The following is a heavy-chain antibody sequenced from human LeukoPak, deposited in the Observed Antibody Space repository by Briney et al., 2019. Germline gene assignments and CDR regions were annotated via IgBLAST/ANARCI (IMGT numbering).Heavy chain of an antibody. D-gene: IGHD3-3*01. CDR1: GFTFSSYA. V-gene: IGHV3-23*01. J-gene: IGHJ4*02. CDR2: ISGSGGST. Sequence: AGGSLRLSCAASGFTFSSYAMSWVRQAPGEGLEWVSAISGSGGSTYYADSVKGRFTISRDNSKNTLYLQMNSLRAEDTAVYYCAKGMIFGVAPGYWGQGTLVTVSS. CDR3: AKGMIFGVAPGY.